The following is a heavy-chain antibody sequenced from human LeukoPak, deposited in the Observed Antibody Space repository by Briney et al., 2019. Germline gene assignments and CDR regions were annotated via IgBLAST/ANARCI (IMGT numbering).Heavy chain of an antibody. Sequence: ASVKVSCKVSGGIYRITAITWVRQAPGQGLEWMGGIIPMSTTANYAQKFQGRVTITRDDSTSTAYMEVSSLRSEDTALYYCATYGGTTAEYFQHWGQGTLVTVS. D-gene: IGHD4-23*01. CDR3: ATYGGTTAEYFQH. J-gene: IGHJ1*01. CDR1: GGIYRITA. V-gene: IGHV1-69*05. CDR2: IIPMSTTA.